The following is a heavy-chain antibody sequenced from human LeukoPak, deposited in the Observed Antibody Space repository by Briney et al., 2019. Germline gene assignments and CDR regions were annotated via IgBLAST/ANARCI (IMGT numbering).Heavy chain of an antibody. V-gene: IGHV3-9*01. CDR1: GFTFDNYA. J-gene: IGHJ4*02. Sequence: GGSLRLSCAASGFTFDNYAMHWVRQAPGKGLEWLSIISWSSGYIGYADSVKGRFTISRDNAKKSLDLQMNSLRAEDTAFYYCAKVRGTYSSGYFFDYWGQGTLVTVSS. CDR2: ISWSSGYI. D-gene: IGHD6-19*01. CDR3: AKVRGTYSSGYFFDY.